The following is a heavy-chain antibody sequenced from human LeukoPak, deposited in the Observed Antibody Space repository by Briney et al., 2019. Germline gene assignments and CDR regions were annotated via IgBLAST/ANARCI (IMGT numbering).Heavy chain of an antibody. Sequence: SVKVSCKASGGTFSSYAISWVRQAPGQGLEWMGRIIPILGIANYAQKFQGRVTITADKSTSTAYMELSSLRSEDTAVYYCARGEGSSGWANWFDPWGQGTLVTVSS. D-gene: IGHD6-19*01. CDR2: IIPILGIA. J-gene: IGHJ5*02. V-gene: IGHV1-69*04. CDR1: GGTFSSYA. CDR3: ARGEGSSGWANWFDP.